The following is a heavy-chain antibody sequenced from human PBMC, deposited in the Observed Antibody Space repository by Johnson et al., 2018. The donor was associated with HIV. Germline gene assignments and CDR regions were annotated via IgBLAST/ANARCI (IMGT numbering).Heavy chain of an antibody. CDR2: IRGKPYGGTP. CDR3: SRDSWGRRPHDTFDI. V-gene: IGHV3-49*02. Sequence: WVRQAPGKGLEWVGFIRGKPYGGTPEYAASVKGRFTISRDDSKSIAYLQMNSLRTEDTAIYYCSRDSWGRRPHDTFDIWGQGTMVTVSS. J-gene: IGHJ3*02. D-gene: IGHD3-16*01.